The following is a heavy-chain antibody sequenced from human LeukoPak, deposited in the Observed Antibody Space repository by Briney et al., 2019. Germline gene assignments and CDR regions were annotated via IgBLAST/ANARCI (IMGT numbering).Heavy chain of an antibody. J-gene: IGHJ3*02. Sequence: PGGSLRPSCAASGFTFSSYSMNWVRQAPGQGREWVSYISSSGSTIYYTDYVKGRFTISRDNAKNSLYLHMQSLRAADASEYAYARGARVGAFDIWGQGTMVTVSS. V-gene: IGHV3-48*01. CDR2: ISSSGSTI. D-gene: IGHD2-2*01. CDR1: GFTFSSYS. CDR3: ARGARVGAFDI.